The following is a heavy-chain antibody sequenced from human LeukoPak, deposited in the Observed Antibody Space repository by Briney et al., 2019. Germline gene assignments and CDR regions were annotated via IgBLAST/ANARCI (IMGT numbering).Heavy chain of an antibody. CDR3: AKEVGHNGRFDY. CDR1: GYTFTDYF. J-gene: IGHJ4*02. V-gene: IGHV1-2*02. CDR2: IDPNSAGT. D-gene: IGHD1-1*01. Sequence: ALVKVSCTASGYTFTDYFMHWVRQTPGQGLEWMGWIDPNSAGTLYSQKFQGRVSMTRDMSINTIYMELSSLRSDDTAVYYCAKEVGHNGRFDYWGQGTLVTVSP.